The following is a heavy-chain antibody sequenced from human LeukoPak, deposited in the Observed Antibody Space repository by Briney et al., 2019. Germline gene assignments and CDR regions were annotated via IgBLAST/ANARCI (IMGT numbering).Heavy chain of an antibody. CDR2: INSDGSST. CDR1: GFTVSSYW. CDR3: ARVFSGYNYGNFDI. V-gene: IGHV3-74*01. Sequence: GGSLRLSCAASGFTVSSYWMHWVRQAPGKGLVWVSRINSDGSSTTYADSVKGRFTISRDNAKNTLYLQMNSLRAEDTAVYYCARVFSGYNYGNFDIWGQGTMVTVSS. D-gene: IGHD5-18*01. J-gene: IGHJ3*02.